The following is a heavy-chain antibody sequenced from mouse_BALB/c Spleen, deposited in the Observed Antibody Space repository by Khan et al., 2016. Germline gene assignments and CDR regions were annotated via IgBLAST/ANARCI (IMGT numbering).Heavy chain of an antibody. Sequence: QVQLKQSGAELVKPGASVMLSCKASGYTFTNYNMHWVKQTPGQGLQWIGAIYPRNGDLFYNQKFKDKATLTADKSSNTAYMQLSSLTSEDSAVYYCVRWNPDGGFAYWGQGTLVAVSA. J-gene: IGHJ3*01. CDR2: IYPRNGDL. CDR1: GYTFTNYN. CDR3: VRWNPDGGFAY. V-gene: IGHV1-12*01.